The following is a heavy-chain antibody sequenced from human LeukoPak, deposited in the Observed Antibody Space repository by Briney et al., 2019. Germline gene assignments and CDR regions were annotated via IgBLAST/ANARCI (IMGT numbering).Heavy chain of an antibody. CDR1: GGSISSYY. D-gene: IGHD2-2*01. J-gene: IGHJ4*02. Sequence: PSETLSLTCTVSGGSISSYYWSWIRQPLGKGLEWIGYIYYSGSTNYNPSLKSRVTISVDTSKNQFSLKLSSVTAADTAVYYCARVKKWAPATKRYFDYWGQGTLVTVSS. CDR2: IYYSGST. CDR3: ARVKKWAPATKRYFDY. V-gene: IGHV4-59*01.